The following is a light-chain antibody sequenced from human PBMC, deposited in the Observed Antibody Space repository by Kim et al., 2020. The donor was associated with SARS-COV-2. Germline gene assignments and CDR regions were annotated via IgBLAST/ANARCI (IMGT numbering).Light chain of an antibody. J-gene: IGKJ2*01. CDR2: SAS. CDR3: QQTNTFPYT. CDR1: QGVGSW. V-gene: IGKV1D-12*01. Sequence: DIQMTQSPSSVSASVGDRVTIICRASQGVGSWLSWYQQKPGKAPQLLIYSASRLQSGVPLRFSGSGSGTDFILTISSLQPEDFATYHCQQTNTFPYTFGQGTKLEI.